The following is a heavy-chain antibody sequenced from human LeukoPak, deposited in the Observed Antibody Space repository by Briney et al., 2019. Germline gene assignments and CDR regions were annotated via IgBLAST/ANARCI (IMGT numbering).Heavy chain of an antibody. V-gene: IGHV3-48*03. D-gene: IGHD2-15*01. Sequence: GGSLRLSCAVSGFTFSDYEMNWVRQAPGKGLEWVSYISSSGRKIYYADSVKGRFTISRDNAKNSLYLQMNSLRADDTAVYYCARGRRDPTEYCSRGACAPTYEVWGQGALVTVSS. CDR2: ISSSGRKI. CDR1: GFTFSDYE. CDR3: ARGRRDPTEYCSRGACAPTYEV. J-gene: IGHJ4*02.